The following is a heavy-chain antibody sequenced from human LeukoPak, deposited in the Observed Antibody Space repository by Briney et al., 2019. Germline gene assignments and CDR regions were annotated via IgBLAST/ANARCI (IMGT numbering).Heavy chain of an antibody. CDR1: AFTFDDYG. CDR3: ARDNSGYYDYSYYYYMDV. D-gene: IGHD3-3*01. V-gene: IGHV3-20*04. CDR2: NNWNGDRP. J-gene: IGHJ6*03. Sequence: GGSLRLSCAASAFTFDDYGMSWVRQAPGKGLGWVSGNNWNGDRPGYADPVKGRLTIYRDNANNSLYLKMNSLRAEDTALYYCARDNSGYYDYSYYYYMDVWGKGTTVTVSS.